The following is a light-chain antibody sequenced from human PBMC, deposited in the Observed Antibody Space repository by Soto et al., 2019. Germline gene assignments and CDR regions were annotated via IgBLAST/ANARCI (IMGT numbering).Light chain of an antibody. CDR1: QNIGKH. CDR3: QQGYTSAIT. J-gene: IGKJ5*01. CDR2: ASS. Sequence: DIQMTQSPSSLSASVGDTVTITCRASQNIGKHLNWYQKKPGEDPKFLIYASSSLQSGVPSRFSGSGSGTDFNLTINSLLTEDLATYYCQQGYTSAITVGQGTRREIK. V-gene: IGKV1-39*01.